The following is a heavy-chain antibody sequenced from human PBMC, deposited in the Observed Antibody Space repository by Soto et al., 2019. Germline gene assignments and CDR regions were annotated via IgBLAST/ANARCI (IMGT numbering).Heavy chain of an antibody. V-gene: IGHV4-59*08. CDR3: ARHEGATVTPYYDYIWGSYRHPYYMAV. CDR1: GGSISSYY. Sequence: SETLSLTCTVSGGSISSYYWSWIRQPPGKGLEWIGYIYYSGSTNYNPSLKSRVTISVDTSKNQFSLKLSSVTAADTAVYYCARHEGATVTPYYDYIWGSYRHPYYMAVWGKGTTVTVSS. J-gene: IGHJ6*03. CDR2: IYYSGST. D-gene: IGHD3-16*02.